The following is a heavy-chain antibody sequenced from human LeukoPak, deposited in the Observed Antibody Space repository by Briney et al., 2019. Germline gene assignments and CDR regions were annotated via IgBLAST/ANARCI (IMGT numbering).Heavy chain of an antibody. D-gene: IGHD1-26*01. Sequence: PSETLSLTCTVSGGSISSSSYYWGWIRQPPGKGLEWIGSIYYSGSTYYNPSLKSRVTISVDTSKNQFSLKLSSVTAADTAVYYCARGEHSGSYYWGQGTLVTVSS. J-gene: IGHJ4*02. CDR1: GGSISSSSYY. CDR2: IYYSGST. CDR3: ARGEHSGSYY. V-gene: IGHV4-39*07.